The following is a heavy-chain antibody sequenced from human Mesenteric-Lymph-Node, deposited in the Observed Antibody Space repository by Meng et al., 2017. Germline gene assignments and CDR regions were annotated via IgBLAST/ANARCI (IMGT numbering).Heavy chain of an antibody. D-gene: IGHD4-17*01. CDR1: GFTFSDHY. CDR2: TRNKANSYTT. V-gene: IGHV3-72*01. CDR3: ASRDDYGDFDAFDI. J-gene: IGHJ3*02. Sequence: GGSLRLSCAASGFTFSDHYMDWVRQAPGQGLEWVGRTRNKANSYTTEYAASVKGRFTISRDDSKNSLYLQMNSLKTEDTAVYYCASRDDYGDFDAFDIWGQGTMVTVSS.